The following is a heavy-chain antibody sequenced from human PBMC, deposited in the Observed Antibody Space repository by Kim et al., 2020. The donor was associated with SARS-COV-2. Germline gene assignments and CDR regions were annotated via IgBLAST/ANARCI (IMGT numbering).Heavy chain of an antibody. J-gene: IGHJ4*02. CDR3: ARRSAGVDW. Sequence: SETLSLTCAVYTGSFSGHYWNWIRQSPGVGLEWIGEINHRGTTKYNPSLKSRVTLSVDTSKNQFSLRMTSVTAADTAVYYCARRSAGVDWWGQGTPVTV. CDR2: INHRGTT. V-gene: IGHV4-34*01. CDR1: TGSFSGHY.